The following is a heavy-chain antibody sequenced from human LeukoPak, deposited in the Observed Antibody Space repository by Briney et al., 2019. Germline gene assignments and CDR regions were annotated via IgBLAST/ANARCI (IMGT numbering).Heavy chain of an antibody. CDR3: ARGAPGRSCSGGSCSYFDY. CDR2: IIPIFGTA. D-gene: IGHD2-15*01. J-gene: IGHJ4*02. CDR1: GGTFSSYA. V-gene: IGHV1-69*06. Sequence: GASVTVSCKASGGTFSSYAISWVRQAPGQGLEWMGGIIPIFGTANYTQKFQGRVTITADKSTSTAYMELSSLRSEDTAVYYCARGAPGRSCSGGSCSYFDYWGQGTLVTVSS.